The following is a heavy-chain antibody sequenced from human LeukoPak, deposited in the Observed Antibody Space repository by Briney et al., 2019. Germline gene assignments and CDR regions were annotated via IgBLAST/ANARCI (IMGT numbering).Heavy chain of an antibody. CDR2: ITSSSSYI. CDR1: GFTFSSYT. CDR3: ARDRVEYYYDSSALGDY. D-gene: IGHD3-22*01. Sequence: PGGSLRLSCAASGFTFSSYTMNWVRQAPGKGPEWVSSITSSSSYIYYADSVKGRFTISRDNARNSLYLQMNSLRAEDTALYYCARDRVEYYYDSSALGDYWGQGTLVTVSS. V-gene: IGHV3-21*01. J-gene: IGHJ4*02.